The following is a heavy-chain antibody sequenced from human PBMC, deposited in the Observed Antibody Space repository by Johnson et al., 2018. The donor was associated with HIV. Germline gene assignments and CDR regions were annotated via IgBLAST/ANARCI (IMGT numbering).Heavy chain of an antibody. CDR3: YCTDHFGAGSESKGTFDA. CDR1: GFTFRNHD. Sequence: VQLVESGGGVVQPGGSLRLSCAAPGFTFRNHDMHWVRQATGKGLEWVSAIGPTGDTYYPGSVKGRFTISRDNYKNTLYLQMNRLRAEDTSVYSCYCTDHFGAGSESKGTFDAWG. D-gene: IGHD3-10*01. CDR2: IGPTGDT. V-gene: IGHV3-13*01. J-gene: IGHJ3*01.